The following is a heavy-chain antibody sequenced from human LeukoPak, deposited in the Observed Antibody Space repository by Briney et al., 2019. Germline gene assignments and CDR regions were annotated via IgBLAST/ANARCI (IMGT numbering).Heavy chain of an antibody. CDR1: GFTFSNYW. CDR3: ARDRHVPGLYYYYMDV. CDR2: MSYDERNK. D-gene: IGHD6-6*01. V-gene: IGHV3-7*01. J-gene: IGHJ6*03. Sequence: GGSLRLSCEVSGFTFSNYWMSWVRQTPGKGLEWVAFMSYDERNKYYGDSVKGRFTISRDNAKNSLYLQMNSLRPEDTAVYFCARDRHVPGLYYYYMDVWGKGTTVTVSS.